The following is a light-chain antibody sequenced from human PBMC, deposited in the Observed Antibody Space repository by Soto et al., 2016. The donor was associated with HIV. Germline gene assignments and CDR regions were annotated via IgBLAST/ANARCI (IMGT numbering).Light chain of an antibody. J-gene: IGLJ2*01. CDR1: NIGIKS. Sequence: SYELTQPPSVSVAPGKTARIACGGNNIGIKSVHWYQQKPGQAPVLVVYDDTDRPSGIPERFSGSNGGNTATLTISRVEAGDEADYYCQVWDTSDSYVVLGGGTKLTVL. CDR3: QVWDTSDSYVV. V-gene: IGLV3-21*03. CDR2: DDT.